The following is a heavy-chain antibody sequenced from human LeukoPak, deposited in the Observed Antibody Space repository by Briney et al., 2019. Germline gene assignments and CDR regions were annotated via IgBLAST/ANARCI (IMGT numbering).Heavy chain of an antibody. D-gene: IGHD4-17*01. CDR1: GFTFSSYA. CDR3: ANRPSDYCDYVRE. Sequence: PGGSLRLSCAASGFTFSSYAMSWARQAPGKGLEWVSAISGSGGSTYYADSVKGRFTISRDNSKNTLYLQMNSLRAEDTAVYYCANRPSDYCDYVREGGQGTLVTVSS. CDR2: ISGSGGST. J-gene: IGHJ4*02. V-gene: IGHV3-23*01.